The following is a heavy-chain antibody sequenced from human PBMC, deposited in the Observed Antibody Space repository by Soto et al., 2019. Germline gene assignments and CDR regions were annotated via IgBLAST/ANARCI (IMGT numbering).Heavy chain of an antibody. CDR3: AKNPYDSSGYYYFDY. D-gene: IGHD3-22*01. J-gene: IGHJ4*02. V-gene: IGHV3-9*01. CDR2: ISWNSGSI. Sequence: GGSLRLSCAASGFTFDDYAMHWVRQAPGKGLEWVSGISWNSGSIGYADSVKGRFTISRDNAKNSLYLQMNSLRAEDTALYYCAKNPYDSSGYYYFDYWGQGTLVTVSS. CDR1: GFTFDDYA.